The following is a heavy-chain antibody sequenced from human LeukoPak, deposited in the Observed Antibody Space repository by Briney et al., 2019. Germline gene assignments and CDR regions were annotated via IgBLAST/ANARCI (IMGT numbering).Heavy chain of an antibody. CDR3: ARVIEYSGRFDP. D-gene: IGHD1-26*01. J-gene: IGHJ5*02. CDR1: GVSISGGDY. CDR2: IFYRGNT. V-gene: IGHV4-31*03. Sequence: SQTLSLTCIVSGVSISGGDYWSWIRQHPGKGLERIGYIFYRGNTYYSPSLKSRVSMSIDTSKNQFTLMLSSVTAADTAVYYCARVIEYSGRFDPWGQGTLVTVSS.